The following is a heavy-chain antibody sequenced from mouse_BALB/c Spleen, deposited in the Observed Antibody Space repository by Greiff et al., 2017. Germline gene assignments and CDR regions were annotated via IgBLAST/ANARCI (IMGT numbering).Heavy chain of an antibody. CDR1: GFSLTGYD. J-gene: IGHJ2*01. CDR2: IWSGGST. V-gene: IGHV2-2*02. CDR3: GRNHYGTWFDY. Sequence: VKLLESGPGLVQPSQSLSITCTVSGFSLTGYDVHWVRQSPGKGLEWLGVIWSGGSTDYNAAYISRLSIIKDNSKSQVFFKMNSMPANDTAIYCGGRNHYGTWFDYWGQGTTLTVSS. D-gene: IGHD1-2*01.